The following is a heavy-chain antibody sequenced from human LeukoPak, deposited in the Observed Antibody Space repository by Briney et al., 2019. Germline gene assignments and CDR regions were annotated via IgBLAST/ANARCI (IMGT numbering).Heavy chain of an antibody. CDR3: ARGRGDSYYYDSSGYSDAFDI. D-gene: IGHD3-22*01. Sequence: PSETLSLTCTVSGGSISSGGYYWSWIRQHPGKGLEWIGYIYYSGSTYYNPSLKSRVTMSVDTSKNQFSLKLSSVTAADTAVYYCARGRGDSYYYDSSGYSDAFDIWGQGTMVTVSS. CDR2: IYYSGST. CDR1: GGSISSGGYY. J-gene: IGHJ3*02. V-gene: IGHV4-31*03.